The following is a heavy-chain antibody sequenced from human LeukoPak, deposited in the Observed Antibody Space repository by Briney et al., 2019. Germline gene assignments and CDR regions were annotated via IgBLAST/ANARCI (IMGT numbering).Heavy chain of an antibody. CDR1: GYSFTSYW. Sequence: GESLKISYKGSGYSFTSYWIGWVRQMPGKGLGWMGIIYPGDSDTRYSPSFQGQVTISADKSISTAYLQWSSLKASDTAMYYCATREGERYFDWHRRHDAFDIWGQGTMVTVSS. D-gene: IGHD3-9*01. J-gene: IGHJ3*02. CDR3: ATREGERYFDWHRRHDAFDI. CDR2: IYPGDSDT. V-gene: IGHV5-51*01.